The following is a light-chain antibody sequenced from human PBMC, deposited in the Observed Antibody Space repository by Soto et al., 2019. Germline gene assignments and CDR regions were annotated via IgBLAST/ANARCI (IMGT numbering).Light chain of an antibody. CDR2: DVS. J-gene: IGLJ1*01. CDR1: SGDVGGYNS. V-gene: IGLV2-14*01. CDR3: NSYTSSSTPYV. Sequence: QSVLTQPASVSGSPGQSITISCTGTSGDVGGYNSVSWYQQHPGKAPKLMIYDVSNRPSGVSNRFSGSKSGNSASLTISGLEADDEADYYCNSYTSSSTPYVFGTGTKLTVL.